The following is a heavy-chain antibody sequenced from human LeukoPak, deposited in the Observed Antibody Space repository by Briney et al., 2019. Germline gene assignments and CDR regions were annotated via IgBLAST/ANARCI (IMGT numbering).Heavy chain of an antibody. J-gene: IGHJ6*02. CDR1: GGSISSYY. CDR3: ARGYYYDSSGYFPDLYYYYGMDV. CDR2: IYYSGST. Sequence: SETLSLTCTVSGGSISSYYWSWIRQPPGKGLEWIGYIYYSGSTNYNPSLKSRVTISVDTSKNQFSLKLNSVTAADTAVYYCARGYYYDSSGYFPDLYYYYGMDVWGQGTTVTVSS. V-gene: IGHV4-59*08. D-gene: IGHD3-22*01.